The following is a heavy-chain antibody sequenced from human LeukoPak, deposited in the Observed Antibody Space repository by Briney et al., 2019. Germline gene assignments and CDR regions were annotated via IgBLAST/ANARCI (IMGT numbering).Heavy chain of an antibody. D-gene: IGHD1-1*01. CDR3: ARWRGRQSEFDY. CDR2: IKEDESDE. V-gene: IGHV3-7*01. J-gene: IGHJ4*02. Sequence: GGSLRLSCEASGFTFSSYWMSWVRQAPGKGLEWVAHIKEDESDEYYVDSVRGRFTASRDNAKNSVTLQMNSLRVEDTAVYYCARWRGRQSEFDYWGQGTLVTVSS. CDR1: GFTFSSYW.